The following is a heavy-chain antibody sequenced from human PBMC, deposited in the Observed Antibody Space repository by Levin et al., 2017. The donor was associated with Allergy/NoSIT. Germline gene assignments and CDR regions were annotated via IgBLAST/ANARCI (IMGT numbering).Heavy chain of an antibody. D-gene: IGHD4-11*01. Sequence: GESLKISCAASGFTFSNYAMSWVRQGPGKGLEWVSSISVSGGRSVSGGRTYYADSVKGRFTISRDNSKNTLYLQMNSLRAEDTAVYYCARETGVPLYGNFFDPWGQGTLVTVSS. J-gene: IGHJ5*02. CDR3: ARETGVPLYGNFFDP. CDR2: ISVSGGRSVSGGRT. CDR1: GFTFSNYA. V-gene: IGHV3-23*01.